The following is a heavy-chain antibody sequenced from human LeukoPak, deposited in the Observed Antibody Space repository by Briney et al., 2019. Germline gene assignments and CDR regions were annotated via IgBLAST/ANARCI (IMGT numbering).Heavy chain of an antibody. V-gene: IGHV1-2*02. J-gene: IGHJ4*02. Sequence: GASVKVSCKASGYPFTDYYMHWVRQAPGQGLEWMGWINPNSGGTNYAQNFQNRVTMTRDTSISTAYMDLTRLRSDDTAVYYCAKGRSSGYDLAPLEDWGQGTLVTVSS. CDR2: INPNSGGT. D-gene: IGHD5-12*01. CDR1: GYPFTDYY. CDR3: AKGRSSGYDLAPLED.